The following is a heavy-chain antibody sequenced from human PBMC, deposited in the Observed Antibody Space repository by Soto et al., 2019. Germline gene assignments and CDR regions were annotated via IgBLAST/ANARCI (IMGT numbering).Heavy chain of an antibody. D-gene: IGHD2-15*01. Sequence: QVQLVQSGAEVKKPGASAKVSCKASGYTFTSYYMHWVRQAPGQGLEWMGIINPSGGSTSYAQKFQGRVTMTRDTSTPTVYVELSSLRSEDTAVYYCARVGGVRCIGGSCNGMAVWGQGTTVAVSS. CDR3: ARVGGVRCIGGSCNGMAV. J-gene: IGHJ6*02. CDR2: INPSGGST. V-gene: IGHV1-46*01. CDR1: GYTFTSYY.